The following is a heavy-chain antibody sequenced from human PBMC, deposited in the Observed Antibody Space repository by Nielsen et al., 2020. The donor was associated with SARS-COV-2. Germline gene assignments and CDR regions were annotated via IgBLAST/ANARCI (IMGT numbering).Heavy chain of an antibody. CDR2: ISPNNGNV. CDR1: DNTFFSYS. Sequence: ASVKVSCKASDNTFFSYSLIWVRQAPGQGLEWMGRISPNNGNVKYAQNLQDRVTMTADASTTTVYMDLRRLRFDDTAIYYCARVASGVVPGPLGIGMWYTYYYMDVWGKGTTVTVSS. J-gene: IGHJ6*03. V-gene: IGHV1-18*01. D-gene: IGHD2-2*01. CDR3: ARVASGVVPGPLGIGMWYTYYYMDV.